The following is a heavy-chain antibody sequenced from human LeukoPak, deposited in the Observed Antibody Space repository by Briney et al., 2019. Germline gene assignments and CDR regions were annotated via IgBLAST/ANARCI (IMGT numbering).Heavy chain of an antibody. V-gene: IGHV1-46*01. J-gene: IGHJ4*02. Sequence: ASVKVSCKASGYTFTDYYMHWVRQAPGQGLEWMGIINPSGGSTSYAQKFQGRVTMTRDMSASTVYMELSSLRSEDTAVYYCAREVTKVLQYYFDYWGQGTLVTVSS. CDR2: INPSGGST. CDR1: GYTFTDYY. D-gene: IGHD4-17*01. CDR3: AREVTKVLQYYFDY.